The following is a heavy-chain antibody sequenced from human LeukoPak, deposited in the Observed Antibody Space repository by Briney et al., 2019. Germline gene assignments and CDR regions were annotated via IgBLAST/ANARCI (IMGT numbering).Heavy chain of an antibody. CDR3: ARDGGYSYGEFDY. CDR1: GGSISSYY. D-gene: IGHD5-18*01. V-gene: IGHV4-59*06. J-gene: IGHJ4*02. CDR2: IYYSGST. Sequence: PSETLSLTCTVSGGSISSYYWSWIRQHPGKGLEWIGYIYYSGSTYYNPSLKSRVTISVDTSKNQFSLKPSSVTAADTAVYYCARDGGYSYGEFDYWGQGTLVTVSS.